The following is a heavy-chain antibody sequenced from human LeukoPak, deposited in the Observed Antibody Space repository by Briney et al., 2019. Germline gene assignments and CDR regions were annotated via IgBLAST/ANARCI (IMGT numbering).Heavy chain of an antibody. J-gene: IGHJ5*02. CDR1: GYSISSGYF. D-gene: IGHD2-15*01. V-gene: IGHV4-38-2*02. Sequence: SETLSLTCTVSGYSISSGYFWGWIRQPPGKGLEWIGSIHHSGSTYYNPSLKSRVTISVDTSKNQFSLKLSSVTAADTAVYYCATYCSGGSCYSPGFDPWGQGTLVTVSS. CDR2: IHHSGST. CDR3: ATYCSGGSCYSPGFDP.